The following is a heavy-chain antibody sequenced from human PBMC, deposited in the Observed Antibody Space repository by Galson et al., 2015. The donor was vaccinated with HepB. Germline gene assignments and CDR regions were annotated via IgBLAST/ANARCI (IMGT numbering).Heavy chain of an antibody. V-gene: IGHV3-21*01. CDR3: ARGGSERRPIDNWFDP. D-gene: IGHD1-26*01. CDR1: GFTFSSYS. J-gene: IGHJ5*02. CDR2: ISSSSSYI. Sequence: SLRLSCAASGFTFSSYSMNWVRQAPGKGLEWVSSISSSSSYIYYADSVKGRFTISRDNAKNSLYLQMNSLRAEDTAVYYCARGGSERRPIDNWFDPWGQETLVTVSS.